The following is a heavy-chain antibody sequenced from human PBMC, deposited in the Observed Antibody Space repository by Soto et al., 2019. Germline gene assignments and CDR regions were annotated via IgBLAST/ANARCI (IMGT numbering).Heavy chain of an antibody. CDR2: ISSTSSFR. D-gene: IGHD2-21*01. CDR1: GFTFSTYA. J-gene: IGHJ1*01. Sequence: GGSLRLSWAASGFTFSTYAMNLVRQAPGKGLEWVSSISSTSSFRYYADSVKGRFTISRDNAKNSLYLQMNSLRAQDTAVYYCARGAPGRDGYNLDFQHWGQGT. V-gene: IGHV3-21*01. CDR3: ARGAPGRDGYNLDFQH.